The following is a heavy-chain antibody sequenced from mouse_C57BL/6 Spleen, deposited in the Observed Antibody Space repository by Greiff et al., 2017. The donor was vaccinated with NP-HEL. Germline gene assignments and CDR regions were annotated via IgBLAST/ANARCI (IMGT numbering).Heavy chain of an antibody. J-gene: IGHJ4*01. V-gene: IGHV5-17*01. Sequence: EVMLVESGGGLVKPGGSLKLSCAASGFTFSDYGMHWVRQAPEKGLEWVAYISSGSSTIYYADTVKGRFTISRDNAKNTMFRQMTSLRSEDTAMYYCARDGYYVLAMDYWGQGTSVTVSS. CDR1: GFTFSDYG. D-gene: IGHD2-3*01. CDR2: ISSGSSTI. CDR3: ARDGYYVLAMDY.